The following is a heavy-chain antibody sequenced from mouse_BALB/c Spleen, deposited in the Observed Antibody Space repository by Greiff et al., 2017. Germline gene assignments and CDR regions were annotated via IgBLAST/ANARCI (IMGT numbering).Heavy chain of an antibody. CDR1: GYSFTGYY. CDR3: AREGGMITDYFDY. CDR2: INPYNGAT. D-gene: IGHD2-4*01. J-gene: IGHJ2*01. Sequence: VHVKQSGPELVKPGASVKISCKASGYSFTGYYMHWVKQSHVKSLEWIGRINPYNGATSYNQNFKDKASLTVDKSSSTAYMELHSLTSEDSAVYYCAREGGMITDYFDYWGQGTTLTVSS. V-gene: IGHV1-31*01.